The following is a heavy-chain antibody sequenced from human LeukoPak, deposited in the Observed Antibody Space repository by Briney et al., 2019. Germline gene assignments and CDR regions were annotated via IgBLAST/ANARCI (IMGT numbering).Heavy chain of an antibody. CDR1: GGSISSYY. V-gene: IGHV4-59*08. D-gene: IGHD3-22*01. CDR2: IYYSGST. Sequence: SETLFLTCTVSGGSISSYYWSWIRQPPGKGLEWIGYIYYSGSTNYNPSLKSRVTISVDTSKNQFSLKLSSVTAADTAVYYCASLAYYDSSGYSDWGQGTLVTVSS. J-gene: IGHJ4*02. CDR3: ASLAYYDSSGYSD.